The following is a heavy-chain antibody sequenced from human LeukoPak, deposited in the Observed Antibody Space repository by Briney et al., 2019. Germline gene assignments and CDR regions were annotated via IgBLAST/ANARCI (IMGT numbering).Heavy chain of an antibody. D-gene: IGHD3-22*01. CDR3: ARGRTAHTYYDSSGDCDY. Sequence: ASVKVSCKASGYTFTSYDINWVRQATGQGLEWTGWMNPNSGNTGYAQKFQGRVNMTRNTSISTAYMELSSLRSEDTAVYYCARGRTAHTYYDSSGDCDYWGQGTLVTVSS. J-gene: IGHJ4*02. CDR2: MNPNSGNT. V-gene: IGHV1-8*01. CDR1: GYTFTSYD.